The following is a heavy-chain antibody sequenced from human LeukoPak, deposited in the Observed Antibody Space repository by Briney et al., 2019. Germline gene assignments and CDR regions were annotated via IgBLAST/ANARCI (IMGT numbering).Heavy chain of an antibody. CDR3: AKGLSYYYDSSGYYFDY. D-gene: IGHD3-22*01. CDR2: ISWNSGSI. Sequence: GGSLRPSCAASGFTFDDYAMHWVRQAPGKGLEWVSGISWNSGSIGYADSVKGRFTISRDNAKNSLYLQMNSLRAEDTALYYCAKGLSYYYDSSGYYFDYWGQGTLVTVSS. V-gene: IGHV3-9*01. CDR1: GFTFDDYA. J-gene: IGHJ4*02.